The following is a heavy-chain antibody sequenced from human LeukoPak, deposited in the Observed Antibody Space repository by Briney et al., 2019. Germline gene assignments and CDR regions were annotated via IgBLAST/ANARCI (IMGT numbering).Heavy chain of an antibody. V-gene: IGHV3-21*01. J-gene: IGHJ4*02. D-gene: IGHD1-26*01. Sequence: GGSLRLSCAASGFTFSSYSMNWVRQAPGKGLEWVSSISSSSSYIYYADSVKGRFTISRDNAKNSLYLQMNSLRAEDTAVYYCARGTGGSCYFDYWGQGTLVTVSS. CDR2: ISSSSSYI. CDR1: GFTFSSYS. CDR3: ARGTGGSCYFDY.